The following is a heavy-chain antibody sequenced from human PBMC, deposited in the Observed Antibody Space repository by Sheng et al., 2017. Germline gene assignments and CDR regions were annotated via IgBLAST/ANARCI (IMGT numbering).Heavy chain of an antibody. Sequence: EMQLVESGGGLVQPGGSLRLSCAASGFTLSSYEMNWVRQAPGKGLEWVSYISSSGRNIYYEDSVKGRFTISRDNAKNSLYLQMNSLRAEDTAVYYCARFGGTPFRGAGGWFDTVGP. CDR1: GFTLSSYE. J-gene: IGHJ5*01. D-gene: IGHD3-10*01. CDR3: ARFGGTPFRGAGGWFDT. V-gene: IGHV3-48*03. CDR2: ISSSGRNI.